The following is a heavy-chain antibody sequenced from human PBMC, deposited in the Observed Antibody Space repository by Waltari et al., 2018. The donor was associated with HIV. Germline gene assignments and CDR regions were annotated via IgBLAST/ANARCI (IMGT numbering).Heavy chain of an antibody. CDR1: GGSSSNYY. CDR3: ARGQYGPGSREDY. J-gene: IGHJ4*02. Sequence: QVQLQQSRTGLLKLSESLSLTCAVQGGSSSNYYWSWILHPPGKGLEWVAEINHSGRTNYNPSLKSRLTRSVDTAKTQFSVKLTSVTAADTAVYFCARGQYGPGSREDYCGQGTLVTVAS. V-gene: IGHV4-34*02. CDR2: INHSGRT. D-gene: IGHD3-10*01.